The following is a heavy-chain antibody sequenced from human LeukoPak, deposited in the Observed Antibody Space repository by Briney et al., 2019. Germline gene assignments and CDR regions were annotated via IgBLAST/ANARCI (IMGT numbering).Heavy chain of an antibody. D-gene: IGHD3-10*01. Sequence: TGGSLRLPCAASGFTFSSYSMNWVRQAPGKGLEWASYISSDSRTIYYADSVKGQFTISRNNAKNSLYLQMKSLRDEDTAVYYCARYGSGTSYITNYFDYWGQGPLVTVSS. CDR1: GFTFSSYS. CDR2: ISSDSRTI. J-gene: IGHJ4*02. V-gene: IGHV3-48*02. CDR3: ARYGSGTSYITNYFDY.